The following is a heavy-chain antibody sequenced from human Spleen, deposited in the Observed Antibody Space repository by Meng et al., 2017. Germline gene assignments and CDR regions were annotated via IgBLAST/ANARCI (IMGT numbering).Heavy chain of an antibody. CDR3: AREGNTRGYALDY. CDR2: IIPIFGTA. Sequence: SVKVSCKGSGGTFSSYAISWVRQAPGQGLEWMGGIIPIFGTANYAQKFQGRVTITADKSTRTAYMELSSLRAEDTAVYYCAREGNTRGYALDYWGQGTLVTVSS. CDR1: GGTFSSYA. J-gene: IGHJ4*02. D-gene: IGHD3-22*01. V-gene: IGHV1-69*06.